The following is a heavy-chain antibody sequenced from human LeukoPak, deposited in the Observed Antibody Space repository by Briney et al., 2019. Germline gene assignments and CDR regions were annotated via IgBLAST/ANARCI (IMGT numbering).Heavy chain of an antibody. CDR3: ARGTMVRGNGLLLGY. J-gene: IGHJ4*02. V-gene: IGHV1-46*01. D-gene: IGHD3-10*01. CDR2: INPSGGST. CDR1: GYTFTSYY. Sequence: ASVKVSCKASGYTFTSYYMHWMRQAPGQGLEWMGIINPSGGSTSYAQKFQGRVTMTRDTSTSTVYMELSSLRSEDTAVYYCARGTMVRGNGLLLGYWGQGTLVTVSS.